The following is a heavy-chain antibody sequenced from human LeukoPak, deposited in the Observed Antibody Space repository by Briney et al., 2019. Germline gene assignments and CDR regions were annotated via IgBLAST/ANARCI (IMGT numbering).Heavy chain of an antibody. CDR1: GGSISSSSYY. D-gene: IGHD2-2*01. Sequence: SETLSLTCTVSGGSISSSSYYWGWIRQPPGKGLEWIGSIYYSGSTYYNPSLKSRVTISVDTSKNQFSLKLSSVTAADTAVYYCARKSGEYQPGRPRFTTPYYYYYYMDVWGKGTTVTVSS. J-gene: IGHJ6*03. CDR3: ARKSGEYQPGRPRFTTPYYYYYYMDV. CDR2: IYYSGST. V-gene: IGHV4-39*07.